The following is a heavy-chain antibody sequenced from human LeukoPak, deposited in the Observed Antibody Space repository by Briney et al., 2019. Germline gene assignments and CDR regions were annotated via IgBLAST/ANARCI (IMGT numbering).Heavy chain of an antibody. Sequence: SETLSLTCTVSGGSISSSSYYWGWIRQPPGKGLEWIGSIYYSGSTYYNPSLKSRVTISVDTSKNQFSLKLGSVTAADTAVYYCARRPMGGRGFDPWGQGTLVTVSS. D-gene: IGHD3-16*01. V-gene: IGHV4-39*01. CDR1: GGSISSSSYY. J-gene: IGHJ5*02. CDR2: IYYSGST. CDR3: ARRPMGGRGFDP.